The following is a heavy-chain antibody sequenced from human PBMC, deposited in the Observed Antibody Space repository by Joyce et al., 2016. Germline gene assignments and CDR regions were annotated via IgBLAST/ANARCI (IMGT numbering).Heavy chain of an antibody. J-gene: IGHJ6*02. CDR3: VRDKGRYGGSIFHYYDGMDV. Sequence: EVQLVESGGGLVKPGESLRLSCAASGFTFTSYNLNWVRQAPGTGLEWVSSISSFSRSIYYADSVKGRFTISRDNAKNSVYLQMNSLRADDTGVYYCVRDKGRYGGSIFHYYDGMDVWGQGTTVIVSS. CDR2: ISSFSRSI. D-gene: IGHD3-16*01. V-gene: IGHV3-21*01. CDR1: GFTFTSYN.